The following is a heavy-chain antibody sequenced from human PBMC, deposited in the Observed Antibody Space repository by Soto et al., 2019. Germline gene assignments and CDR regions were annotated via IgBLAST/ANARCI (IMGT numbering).Heavy chain of an antibody. CDR3: ARGQNGDCSGTNCANWFDP. Sequence: GGSLRLSCAASGFPFSNYWMSWVRQAQGKGLEWVANIKEDGSEKYYVDSVKGRFTISRDNAKNSLDLQMNSLRAEDTALYYCARGQNGDCSGTNCANWFDPWGLGTLVTVSS. CDR2: IKEDGSEK. CDR1: GFPFSNYW. J-gene: IGHJ5*02. V-gene: IGHV3-7*04. D-gene: IGHD2-2*01.